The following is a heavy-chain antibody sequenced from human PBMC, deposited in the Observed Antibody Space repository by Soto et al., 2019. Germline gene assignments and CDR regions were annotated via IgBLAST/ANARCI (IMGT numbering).Heavy chain of an antibody. CDR2: ISSSSSTI. D-gene: IGHD6-13*01. CDR3: SRHPERIAEIGWFDT. Sequence: EVQLVESGGGLVQPGGSLRLSCAASGFTFSSYSMNWVRQAPGKGLEWVSYISSSSSTIYYADSVKGRFTISRDNAKNSLYLQMNSLRAEDTAVYYCSRHPERIAEIGWFDTWGPGTLVTVSS. J-gene: IGHJ5*02. CDR1: GFTFSSYS. V-gene: IGHV3-48*01.